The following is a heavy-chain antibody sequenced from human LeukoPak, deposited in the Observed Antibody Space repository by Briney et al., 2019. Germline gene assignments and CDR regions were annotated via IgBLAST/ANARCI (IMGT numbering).Heavy chain of an antibody. J-gene: IGHJ4*02. CDR1: EYIFTGYY. CDR2: INPNSGGT. D-gene: IGHD3-22*01. V-gene: IGHV1-2*06. Sequence: ASVTVSCKASEYIFTGYYLHWVRQAPGQGLEWMGRINPNSGGTNYAQKFQGRVTMTRDTSISTAYMELSRLRSDDTAMCYCAYPSTQNDSSGYRDYWGQGTLVTVSS. CDR3: AYPSTQNDSSGYRDY.